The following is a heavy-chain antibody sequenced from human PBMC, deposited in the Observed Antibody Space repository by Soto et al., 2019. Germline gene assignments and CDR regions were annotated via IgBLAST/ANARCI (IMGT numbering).Heavy chain of an antibody. CDR2: ISYDGSNK. D-gene: IGHD2-15*01. Sequence: PGGSLRLSCAASGFTFSSYGMHWVRQAPGKGLEWVAVISYDGSNKYYADSVKGRFTISRDNSKNTLYLQMNSLRAEDTAVYYCAKEWARDIVVVVAANVLDYYYGMDVWRQGPTFA. J-gene: IGHJ6*02. V-gene: IGHV3-30*18. CDR1: GFTFSSYG. CDR3: AKEWARDIVVVVAANVLDYYYGMDV.